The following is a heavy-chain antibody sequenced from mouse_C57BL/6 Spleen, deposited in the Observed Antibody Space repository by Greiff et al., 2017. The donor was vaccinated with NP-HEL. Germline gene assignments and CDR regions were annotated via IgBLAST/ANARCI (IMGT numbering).Heavy chain of an antibody. Sequence: EVKLMESGGGLVQPGGSMKLSCAASGFTFSDAWMDWVRQSPEKGLEWVAEIRNKANNHATYYAESVKGRFTISRDDSKSSVYLQMNSLSAEDTGIYCCTRVSSLWYFDVWGTGTTVTVAS. V-gene: IGHV6-6*01. CDR3: TRVSSLWYFDV. CDR1: GFTFSDAW. CDR2: IRNKANNHAT. D-gene: IGHD1-1*01. J-gene: IGHJ1*03.